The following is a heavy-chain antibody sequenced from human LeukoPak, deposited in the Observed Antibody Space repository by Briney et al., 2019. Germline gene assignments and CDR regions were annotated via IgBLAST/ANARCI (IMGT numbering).Heavy chain of an antibody. CDR2: ISSSGSTI. D-gene: IGHD3-22*01. V-gene: IGHV3-48*03. Sequence: GGSLRLSCAASGFTFSSYEMNWVRQAPGKGLEWVSYISSSGSTIYYADSVKGRFTISRDNAKNSLYLQMNSLRAEDTAVYYCARHIYYDSSGYYPPYFDYWGQGTLVTVSS. J-gene: IGHJ4*02. CDR1: GFTFSSYE. CDR3: ARHIYYDSSGYYPPYFDY.